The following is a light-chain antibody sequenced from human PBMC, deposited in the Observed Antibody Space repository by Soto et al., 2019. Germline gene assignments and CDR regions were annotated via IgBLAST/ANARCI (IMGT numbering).Light chain of an antibody. V-gene: IGKV1-39*01. J-gene: IGKJ5*01. CDR2: AAS. CDR3: QQSYSTPIT. CDR1: QSISSY. Sequence: DSQMTQSPPSLSASVGDRVTITCRASQSISSYLNWYQQKPGKAPKLLIYAASSLQSGVPSRFSGSGSGTDFTLTISSLQPEDFATYYCQQSYSTPITFGQGTRLEI.